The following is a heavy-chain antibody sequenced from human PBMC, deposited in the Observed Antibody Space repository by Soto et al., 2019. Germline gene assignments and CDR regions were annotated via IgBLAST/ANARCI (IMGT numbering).Heavy chain of an antibody. D-gene: IGHD3-22*01. J-gene: IGHJ4*02. CDR3: ARHDSSGYYYVGYYFDY. CDR2: INHSGST. Sequence: SETLSLTCAVYGGSFSVYYWSWMRQPPGKGLEWIGEINHSGSTNYNPSLKSRVTISVDTSKNQFSLKLSSVTAADTAVYYCARHDSSGYYYVGYYFDYWGQGTLVTVSS. CDR1: GGSFSVYY. V-gene: IGHV4-34*01.